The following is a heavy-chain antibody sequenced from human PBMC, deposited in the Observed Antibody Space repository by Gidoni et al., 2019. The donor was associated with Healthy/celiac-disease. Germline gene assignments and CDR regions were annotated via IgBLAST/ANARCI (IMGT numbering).Heavy chain of an antibody. CDR1: GFTFSSYG. Sequence: QVQLVESGGGVVQPGRSRRLCGAESGFTFSSYGMHWVRQAPGKGLGGVAVIWYDGSNKYYADSVKDRYTISRDNSKNTLYLQMNSLRAEDTAVYYCARDRGNYWGQGTLVTVSS. CDR3: ARDRGNY. V-gene: IGHV3-33*01. CDR2: IWYDGSNK. J-gene: IGHJ4*02.